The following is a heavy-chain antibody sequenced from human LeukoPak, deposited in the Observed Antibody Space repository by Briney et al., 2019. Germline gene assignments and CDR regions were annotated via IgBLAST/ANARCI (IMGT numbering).Heavy chain of an antibody. J-gene: IGHJ5*02. CDR1: GFTFSSYS. CDR2: ISSDSGHI. D-gene: IGHD6-19*01. Sequence: PGGSLRLSCAASGFTFSSYSMNWVRQAPGKGLEWVSTISSDSGHIYYADSVKGRFTISRDNSKNTLYLQMNSLRAEDTAVYYCARGFDMGLSHRGYSSGWYDHWGQGTLVSVSS. CDR3: ARGFDMGLSHRGYSSGWYDH. V-gene: IGHV3-21*01.